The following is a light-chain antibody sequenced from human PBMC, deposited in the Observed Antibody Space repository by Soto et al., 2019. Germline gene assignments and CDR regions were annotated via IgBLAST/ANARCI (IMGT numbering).Light chain of an antibody. CDR2: KAS. J-gene: IGKJ1*01. Sequence: DIQMTQSPSTLSASVGHRVTITCRASQSISSWLAWYQQKPGKAPKLLIYKASSLESGVQSRVSGSGSGPEFTLSISSLHPEHFATYKWQKYNRYHLTSVKGTKVEIK. CDR1: QSISSW. CDR3: QKYNRYHLT. V-gene: IGKV1-5*03.